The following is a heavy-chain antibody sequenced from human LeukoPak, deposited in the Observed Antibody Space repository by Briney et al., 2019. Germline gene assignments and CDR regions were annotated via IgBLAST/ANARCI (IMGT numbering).Heavy chain of an antibody. J-gene: IGHJ4*02. CDR1: GYSFSTYW. CDR3: ARRISSWYFDY. Sequence: GESLKISCKGSGYSFSTYWIGWVRQMPGKGLDWMGIPYPGDSDTRYSPSFRGQVTISVDKSISTAYLQWSSLEASDTAMYYCARRISSWYFDYWGQGTLVTVSS. D-gene: IGHD6-13*01. CDR2: PYPGDSDT. V-gene: IGHV5-51*01.